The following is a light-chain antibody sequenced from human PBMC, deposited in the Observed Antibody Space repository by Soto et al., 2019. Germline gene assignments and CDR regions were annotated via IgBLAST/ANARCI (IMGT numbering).Light chain of an antibody. CDR3: QHYKMYSPWT. Sequence: EIVLTQSPGTLSLSPGERATLSCRASQSVPSDWLAWYRHKPGQAPRLLIYGASSRATGVPDRVSCSGSGTDFTLTINRLEPEDFATYYCQHYKMYSPWTFGQGTKVEIK. J-gene: IGKJ1*01. V-gene: IGKV3-20*01. CDR1: QSVPSDW. CDR2: GAS.